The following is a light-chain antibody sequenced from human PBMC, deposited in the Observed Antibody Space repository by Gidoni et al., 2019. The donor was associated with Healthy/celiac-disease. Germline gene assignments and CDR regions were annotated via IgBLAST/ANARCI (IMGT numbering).Light chain of an antibody. CDR2: GAY. CDR1: QSVSSSY. CDR3: QQYGSLFT. J-gene: IGKJ3*01. V-gene: IGKV3-20*01. Sequence: EIVLTQSPGTLSLSPGERATLSCRASQSVSSSYLAWYQRKPGQAPRLLIYGAYSSATGIPDRFSGSGSGTDFTLTISRLEPEDFAVYYCQQYGSLFTFXPXTKLXIK.